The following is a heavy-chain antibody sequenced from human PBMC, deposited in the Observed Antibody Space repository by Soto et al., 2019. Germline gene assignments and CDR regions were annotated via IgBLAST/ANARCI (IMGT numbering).Heavy chain of an antibody. CDR1: GASITTFH. D-gene: IGHD3-3*01. CDR2: ISNSGST. V-gene: IGHV4-59*08. J-gene: IGHJ4*02. CDR3: ARYLRLDATSYDFWSGYLFDY. Sequence: SETLSLTCTASGASITTFHWSWIRQPPGKGLEWLGYISNSGSTNYNPSLKSRVYISVDTSRNQFSLKLTSVTAADTAVYYCARYLRLDATSYDFWSGYLFDYWGQGALVTVSS.